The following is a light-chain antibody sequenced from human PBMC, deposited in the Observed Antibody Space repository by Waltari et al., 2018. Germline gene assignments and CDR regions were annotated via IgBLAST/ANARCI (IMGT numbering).Light chain of an antibody. V-gene: IGLV1-44*01. Sequence: QSLLTQPPSISGAPGQRVTISCSGGSSNIGRNSVNWYEQVPGTAPKLLIFRGDQGPSGVSDRFSGSKSGTSASLTITGLLSADEADYICAAWDDSLNAWIFGGGTRLTVL. J-gene: IGLJ3*02. CDR1: SSNIGRNS. CDR2: RGD. CDR3: AAWDDSLNAWI.